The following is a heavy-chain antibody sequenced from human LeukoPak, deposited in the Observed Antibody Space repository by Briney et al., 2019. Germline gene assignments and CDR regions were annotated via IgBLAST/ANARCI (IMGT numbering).Heavy chain of an antibody. Sequence: GGSLRLSCAASGFTFSSYAMSWFRQAPGKGLEWVTAISGSGGSTYYADSVKGRFTISRDNSKNTLYLQMNSLRAEDTAVHYCAKELTIIVVVMRRGYRGHGTLVTVSS. D-gene: IGHD3-22*01. J-gene: IGHJ4*01. CDR2: ISGSGGST. CDR3: AKELTIIVVVMRRGY. V-gene: IGHV3-23*01. CDR1: GFTFSSYA.